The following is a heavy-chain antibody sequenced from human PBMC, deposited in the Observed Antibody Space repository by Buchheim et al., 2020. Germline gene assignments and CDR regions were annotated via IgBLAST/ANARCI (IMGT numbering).Heavy chain of an antibody. V-gene: IGHV3-30*02. CDR3: AKVTVVTAPYYYYGMDV. D-gene: IGHD2-21*02. CDR2: IRYDGSNK. CDR1: GFTFSSYG. Sequence: QVQLVESGGGVVQPGRSLRLSCAASGFTFSSYGMHWVRQAPGKGLEWVAFIRYDGSNKYYADSGKGRFTISRDNSKNTLLLQMNSLRAEDTAVYYCAKVTVVTAPYYYYGMDVWGQGTT. J-gene: IGHJ6*02.